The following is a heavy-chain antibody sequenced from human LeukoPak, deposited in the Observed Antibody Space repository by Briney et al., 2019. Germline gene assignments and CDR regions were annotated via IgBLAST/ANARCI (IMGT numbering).Heavy chain of an antibody. V-gene: IGHV7-4-1*02. J-gene: IGHJ6*02. D-gene: IGHD2-8*01. Sequence: ASAKVSCKASGYTFTSYAMNCVRQAPGQGLEWMGWINTNAGNPTSPPACTARLVFSLDTSGSTAYLQFSGLKSEDTAGYYCAGVSMRHYDGMDVWGQGNTVTLSS. CDR1: GYTFTSYA. CDR2: INTNAGNP. CDR3: AGVSMRHYDGMDV.